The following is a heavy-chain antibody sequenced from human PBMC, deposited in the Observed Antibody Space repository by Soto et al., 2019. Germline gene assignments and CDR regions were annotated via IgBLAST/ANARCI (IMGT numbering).Heavy chain of an antibody. CDR1: GYTFTSYD. CDR3: ARVTGFDYGAYWTGAYYYYLDV. D-gene: IGHD4-17*01. CDR2: MNPNGVNT. V-gene: IGHV1-8*01. J-gene: IGHJ6*03. Sequence: QVQLVQSGAEVKKPGASVKVSCKASGYTFTSYDINWVRQATGQGLEWVGWMNPNGVNTGYAQKFQGRDTMTSNTSILTAYIELSSLRSADTAAYYCARVTGFDYGAYWTGAYYYYLDVWGKGTPVTVSS.